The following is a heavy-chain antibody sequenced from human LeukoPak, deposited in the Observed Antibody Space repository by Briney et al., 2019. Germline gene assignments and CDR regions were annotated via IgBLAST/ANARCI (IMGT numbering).Heavy chain of an antibody. D-gene: IGHD7-27*01. J-gene: IGHJ4*02. CDR1: GGSISSSSYY. CDR2: IYTSGST. V-gene: IGHV4-39*07. CDR3: ARGGDLGKKSYYFDY. Sequence: PSETLSLTCTVSGGSISSSSYYWGWIRQPPGKGLEWIGRIYTSGSTNYNPSLKSRVTMSVDTSKNQFSLKLSSVTAADTAVYYCARGGDLGKKSYYFDYWGQGTLVTVSS.